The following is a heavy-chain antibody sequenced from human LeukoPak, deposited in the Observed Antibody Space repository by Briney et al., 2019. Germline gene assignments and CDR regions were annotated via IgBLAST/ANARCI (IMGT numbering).Heavy chain of an antibody. Sequence: PSETLSLTCTVPGGSISSNNYYWGCIRQPPGKGLEWIGAIHYSGRIYYNPSLKSRITISVDTSKNQFSLKLNSVTAADTAVYYCARLQLWFSGVDYWGQGTLVTVSS. D-gene: IGHD5-18*01. CDR3: ARLQLWFSGVDY. CDR2: IHYSGRI. V-gene: IGHV4-39*01. CDR1: GGSISSNNYY. J-gene: IGHJ4*02.